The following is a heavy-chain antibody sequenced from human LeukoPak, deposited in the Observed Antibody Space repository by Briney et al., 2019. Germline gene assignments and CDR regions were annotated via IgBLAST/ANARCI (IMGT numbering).Heavy chain of an antibody. CDR2: ISPDGSTE. CDR1: TFTFRNYW. J-gene: IGHJ4*02. CDR3: ARDGYLYCIRPGCHFDY. Sequence: GGSLRLSCAASTFTFRNYWMSWVRQAPGKGLEWVANISPDGSTEYYVDSVKGRFTISRDNAQNSLYLQMNSLRGDDMAVYYCARDGYLYCIRPGCHFDYWGQGALVTVSS. V-gene: IGHV3-7*01. D-gene: IGHD2-2*01.